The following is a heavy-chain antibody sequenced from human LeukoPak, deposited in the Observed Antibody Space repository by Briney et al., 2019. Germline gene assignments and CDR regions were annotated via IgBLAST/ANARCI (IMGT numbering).Heavy chain of an antibody. CDR1: GFTFSNAW. CDR3: TTQTGYSYGPTDY. J-gene: IGHJ4*02. Sequence: PGGSLRLSCAASGFTFSNAWMSWVRQAPGKGLEWVGRIKSKTDGGTTDYAAPVKGRFTISRDDSKNTLYLQMSSLKTEDTAVYYCTTQTGYSYGPTDYWGQGTLVTVSS. CDR2: IKSKTDGGTT. D-gene: IGHD5-18*01. V-gene: IGHV3-15*01.